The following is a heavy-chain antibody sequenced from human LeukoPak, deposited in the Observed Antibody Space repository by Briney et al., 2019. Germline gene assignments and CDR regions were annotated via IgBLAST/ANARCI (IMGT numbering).Heavy chain of an antibody. CDR2: IYYTGST. CDR1: GGSISSYY. D-gene: IGHD6-13*01. Sequence: PSETLSLTCTVSGGSISSYYWSWIRQPPGKGLEWIGYIYYTGSTNYNPSLKSRVTISLDTSKNQFSLKLTSVTAADTAVYYCARIIAAAGPYYYYYYGMDVWGQGTTVTVSS. V-gene: IGHV4-59*01. J-gene: IGHJ6*02. CDR3: ARIIAAAGPYYYYYYGMDV.